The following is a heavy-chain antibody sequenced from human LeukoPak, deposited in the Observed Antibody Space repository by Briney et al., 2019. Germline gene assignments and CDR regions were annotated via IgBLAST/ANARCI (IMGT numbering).Heavy chain of an antibody. CDR2: IKEDGREK. CDR1: GFAFNTYW. J-gene: IGHJ4*02. V-gene: IGHV3-7*01. CDR3: ARGGRPDY. D-gene: IGHD3-10*01. Sequence: GGSLRLSCAASGFAFNTYWMHWVRQAPGKGLECVANIKEDGREKYYVDSVKGRFTISRDNAKNSLYLQMSSLRAEDTAVYYCARGGRPDYWGQGTLVTVSS.